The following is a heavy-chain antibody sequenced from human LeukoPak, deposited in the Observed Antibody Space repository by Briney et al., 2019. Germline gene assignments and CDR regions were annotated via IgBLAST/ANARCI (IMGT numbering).Heavy chain of an antibody. CDR3: ARAACTWSCFDY. Sequence: PGGSLRLSCAASGFTFSGSAMHWVRQAPGQRLEWMGWINAGNGNTKYSQKFQGRVTITRDTSASTAYMELSSLRSEDTAVYYCARAACTWSCFDYWGQGILVTVSS. J-gene: IGHJ4*02. D-gene: IGHD2-2*01. CDR2: INAGNGNT. CDR1: GFTFSGSA. V-gene: IGHV1-3*01.